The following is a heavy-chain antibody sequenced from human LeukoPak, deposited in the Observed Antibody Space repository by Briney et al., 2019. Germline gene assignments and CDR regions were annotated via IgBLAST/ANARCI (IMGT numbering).Heavy chain of an antibody. CDR3: AMGSGRPGKNWFDP. J-gene: IGHJ5*02. CDR2: ISYDGSYK. D-gene: IGHD3-10*01. CDR1: GFTFSSYS. Sequence: PGGSLRLSCAASGFTFSSYSMHWVRQAPGKGLEWVAVISYDGSYKFYADSVKGRFTISRDNSKSTLYLQMNSLRAEDTAVYYCAMGSGRPGKNWFDPWGQGTLVTVSS. V-gene: IGHV3-30*04.